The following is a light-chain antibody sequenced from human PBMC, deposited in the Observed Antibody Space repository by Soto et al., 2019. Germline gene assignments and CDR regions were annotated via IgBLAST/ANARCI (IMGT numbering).Light chain of an antibody. Sequence: ELVLTQSPGTLSLSPGHRATLSCRASQTFVSTYLAWYQQEPGQAPRLLIYDASNRATGISDRFSGSGSGPDFTLTISRLEPEDFAVYYCHYYGGSPTFGGGTKVDIK. V-gene: IGKV3-20*01. J-gene: IGKJ4*01. CDR2: DAS. CDR1: QTFVSTY. CDR3: HYYGGSPT.